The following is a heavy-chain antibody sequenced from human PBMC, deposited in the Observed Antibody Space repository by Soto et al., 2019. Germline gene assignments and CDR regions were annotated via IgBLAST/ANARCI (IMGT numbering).Heavy chain of an antibody. Sequence: SETLSLTCTVSGGSVSSGRYYWSWIRQPPGKGLEWIGYIYYSGSTNYNPSLKSRVTISVDTSKNQFSLKLSSVTAADTAVYYCARAPRKRITMVRGVADGMDVWGQGTTVTVSS. CDR2: IYYSGST. J-gene: IGHJ6*02. CDR3: ARAPRKRITMVRGVADGMDV. V-gene: IGHV4-61*01. CDR1: GGSVSSGRYY. D-gene: IGHD3-10*01.